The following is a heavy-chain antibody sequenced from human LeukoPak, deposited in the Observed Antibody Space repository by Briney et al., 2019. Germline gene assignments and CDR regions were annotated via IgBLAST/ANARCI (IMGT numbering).Heavy chain of an antibody. CDR3: ARESTVTWFDP. J-gene: IGHJ5*02. CDR1: GFTFSSYS. Sequence: GGSLRLSCAASGFTFSSYSMNWVRQAPGKGLEWVSYISSSSSTIYYADSVKGRFTISRDNAKNSLYLQMNSLRVEDTAVYYCARESTVTWFDPWGQGTLVTVSS. D-gene: IGHD4-17*01. V-gene: IGHV3-48*01. CDR2: ISSSSSTI.